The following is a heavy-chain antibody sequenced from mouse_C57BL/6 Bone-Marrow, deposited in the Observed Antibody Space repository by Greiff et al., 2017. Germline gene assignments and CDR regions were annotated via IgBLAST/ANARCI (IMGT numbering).Heavy chain of an antibody. V-gene: IGHV1-15*01. D-gene: IGHD1-1*01. Sequence: QVQLQQSGAELVRPGASVTLSCKASGYTFTDYEMHWVKQTPVHGLEWIGAIDPETGGTAYNQKFKGKAILTADKSSSTAYMELRSLTSEDSAVYYCTKRGGNYYGSSYSYWGQGTTLTVSS. CDR3: TKRGGNYYGSSYSY. CDR1: GYTFTDYE. CDR2: IDPETGGT. J-gene: IGHJ2*01.